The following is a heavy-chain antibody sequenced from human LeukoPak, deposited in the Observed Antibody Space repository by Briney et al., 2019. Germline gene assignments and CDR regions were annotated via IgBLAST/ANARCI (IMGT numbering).Heavy chain of an antibody. CDR2: IYYSGST. J-gene: IGHJ4*02. D-gene: IGHD3-22*01. CDR1: GGSISSSSYY. Sequence: SETLSLTCTVSGGSISSSSYYWGWIRQPPGKGLEWIGSIYYSGSTNYNPSLKSRVTISVDTSKNQFSLKLSSVTAADTAVYYCARARVYDSSGYCFDYWGQGTLVTVSS. CDR3: ARARVYDSSGYCFDY. V-gene: IGHV4-39*07.